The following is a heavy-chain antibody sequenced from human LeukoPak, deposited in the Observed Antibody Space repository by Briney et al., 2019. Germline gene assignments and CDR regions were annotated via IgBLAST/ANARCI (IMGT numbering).Heavy chain of an antibody. CDR2: IYYSGST. V-gene: IGHV4-59*01. D-gene: IGHD2-8*01. Sequence: SETLSLTCTVSGGSISSYYWSWIWQPPGKGLEWIGYIYYSGSTNYNPSLKSRVTISVDTSKNQFSLKLSSVTAADTAVYYCARRMNGAFDIWGQGTMVTVSS. CDR3: ARRMNGAFDI. J-gene: IGHJ3*02. CDR1: GGSISSYY.